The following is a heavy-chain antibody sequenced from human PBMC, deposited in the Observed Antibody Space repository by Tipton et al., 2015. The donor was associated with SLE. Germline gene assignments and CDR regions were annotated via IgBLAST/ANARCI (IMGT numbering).Heavy chain of an antibody. J-gene: IGHJ4*02. CDR2: ISWDGGST. V-gene: IGHV3-43D*04. D-gene: IGHD7-27*01. Sequence: SLRLSCAASGFTFDDYAMHWVRQAPGKGLEWVSLISWDGGSTYYADSMKGRFTISGDNSKNSLYLQMNSLRAEDTALYYCAKDTNWGAPGSYFDYWGQGTLVTVSS. CDR3: AKDTNWGAPGSYFDY. CDR1: GFTFDDYA.